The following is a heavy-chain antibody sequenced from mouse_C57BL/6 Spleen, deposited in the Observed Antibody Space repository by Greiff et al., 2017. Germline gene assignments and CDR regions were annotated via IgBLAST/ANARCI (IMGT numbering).Heavy chain of an antibody. D-gene: IGHD2-1*01. Sequence: VQLQQPGAELVKPGASVKLSCKASGYTFTSYWMHWVKQRPGQGLEWIGMIHPNSGSTNYNEKFKSKATLTLDKSSSTAYMQLSSLTSEDSAVYYCARGLYYGNSYYFDYWGQGTTLTVSS. CDR1: GYTFTSYW. V-gene: IGHV1-64*01. CDR3: ARGLYYGNSYYFDY. J-gene: IGHJ2*01. CDR2: IHPNSGST.